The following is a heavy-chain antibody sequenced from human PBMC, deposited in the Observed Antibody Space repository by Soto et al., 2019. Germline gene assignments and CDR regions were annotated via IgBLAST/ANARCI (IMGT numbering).Heavy chain of an antibody. Sequence: QVQLQESGPGLVKPSETLSLTCTVSGGSISSYYWNWIRQPPGKGLEWIGNIYYSGSTNYNPSLKGRVTVRVDTSKNQFSLKVDSVTAADTAMYYCARRGERGWFGLWGQGTLVTVSS. V-gene: IGHV4-59*08. CDR1: GGSISSYY. J-gene: IGHJ5*02. D-gene: IGHD3-10*01. CDR2: IYYSGST. CDR3: ARRGERGWFGL.